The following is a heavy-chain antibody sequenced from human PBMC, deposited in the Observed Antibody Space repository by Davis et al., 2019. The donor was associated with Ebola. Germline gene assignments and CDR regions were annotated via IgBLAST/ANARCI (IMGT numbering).Heavy chain of an antibody. J-gene: IGHJ6*03. CDR3: ARRRDWGYGPYYYYMDV. Sequence: PSETLSLTCAVYGGSFSGYYWSWIRQPPGKGLEWIGEINHSGSTNYNPSLKSRVTISVDTSKNQFSLKLSSVTAADTAVYYCARRRDWGYGPYYYYMDVWGKGTTVTVSS. V-gene: IGHV4-34*01. CDR1: GGSFSGYY. CDR2: INHSGST. D-gene: IGHD7-27*01.